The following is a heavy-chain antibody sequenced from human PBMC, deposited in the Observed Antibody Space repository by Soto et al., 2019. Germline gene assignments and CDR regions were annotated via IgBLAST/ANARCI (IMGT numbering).Heavy chain of an antibody. CDR3: AKEQTQHYYDSSAYPGPFDY. D-gene: IGHD3-22*01. Sequence: GSLRLSCAASGFTFSNYGMHWVRQAPGKGLEWVTIISYHGNKKYYADPVRGRFTISRDNSKNTLYLEMNSLRPEDTAVYYCAKEQTQHYYDSSAYPGPFDYWGQGPLVTVYS. J-gene: IGHJ4*02. CDR1: GFTFSNYG. CDR2: ISYHGNKK. V-gene: IGHV3-30*18.